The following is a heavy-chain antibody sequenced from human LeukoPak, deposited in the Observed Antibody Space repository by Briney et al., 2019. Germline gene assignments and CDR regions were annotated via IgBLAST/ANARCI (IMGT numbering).Heavy chain of an antibody. J-gene: IGHJ4*02. CDR2: IKQDGSEK. V-gene: IGHV3-7*03. CDR3: ARDKGDYDTSGSLFVF. Sequence: PGGSLRLSCVDSGFTFTNAWMSWVRQAPGKGLEWVANIKQDGSEKYYVDSAKGRFTISRDNAKNSLYLQMNSLRAEDTALYYCARDKGDYDTSGSLFVFGGQGTLVTVSS. D-gene: IGHD3-22*01. CDR1: GFTFTNAW.